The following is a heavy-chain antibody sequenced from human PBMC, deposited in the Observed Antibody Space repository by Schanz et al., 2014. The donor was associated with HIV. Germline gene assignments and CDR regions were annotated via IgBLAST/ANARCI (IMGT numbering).Heavy chain of an antibody. V-gene: IGHV3-74*01. Sequence: EVQLVESGGGLVKRGGSLRLSCAASGFSFSNYWMYWVRQAPGKGLVGVSRINNDGSSTSYADSVKGRFTISRDNAKNTLYLQMKSLRAEDTAVYYCANEEVPNDYWGQGTLVTVSS. CDR3: ANEEVPNDY. CDR1: GFSFSNYW. J-gene: IGHJ4*02. CDR2: INNDGSST.